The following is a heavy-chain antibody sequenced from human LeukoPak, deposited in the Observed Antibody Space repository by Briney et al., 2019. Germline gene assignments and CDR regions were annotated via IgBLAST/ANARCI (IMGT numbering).Heavy chain of an antibody. CDR2: ISGSGGST. J-gene: IGHJ3*02. V-gene: IGHV3-23*01. CDR1: GFTFSNYA. Sequence: PGGSLRLSCAASGFTFSNYAMSWVRQAPGKGLGWVSVISGSGGSTYYADSVKGRFTISRDNSKNTLHLQMNSLRAEDTAVYYCAKKVVALPGPDAFDIWGQGTMVTVSS. D-gene: IGHD2-15*01. CDR3: AKKVVALPGPDAFDI.